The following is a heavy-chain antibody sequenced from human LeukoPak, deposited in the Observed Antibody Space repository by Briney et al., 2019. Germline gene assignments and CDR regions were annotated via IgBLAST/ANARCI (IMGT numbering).Heavy chain of an antibody. CDR2: LDPEDAQT. CDR1: GYTLTELS. D-gene: IGHD6-19*01. J-gene: IGHJ4*02. CDR3: ATFLAVAGSIDY. V-gene: IGHV1-24*01. Sequence: AAVKVSCKVSGYTLTELSVHWVRQGPGEGVEGMGGLDPEDAQTIYAQQLQGRVTMTEDTSTDTAYMELSRLRSEDTAVYYCATFLAVAGSIDYWGQPTLVTLSS.